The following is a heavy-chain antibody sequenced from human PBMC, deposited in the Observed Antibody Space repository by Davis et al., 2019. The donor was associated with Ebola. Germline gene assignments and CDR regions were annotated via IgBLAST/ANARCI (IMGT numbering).Heavy chain of an antibody. CDR1: GFTFSDYF. CDR2: ISSSSSYI. J-gene: IGHJ3*02. V-gene: IGHV3-11*03. D-gene: IGHD1-1*01. CDR3: MSRGLVSATDEAFDI. Sequence: GGSLRLSCAASGFTFSDYFMSWIRQAPGKGLEWVSSISSSSSYIYYADSVEGRFTISRDNAKNSLYLQMNSLRAEDTAVYYCMSRGLVSATDEAFDIWGQGTVVTVSS.